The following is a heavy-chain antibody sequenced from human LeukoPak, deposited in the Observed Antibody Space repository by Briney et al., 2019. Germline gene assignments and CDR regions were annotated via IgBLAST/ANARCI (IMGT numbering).Heavy chain of an antibody. CDR3: ARLPKKTTVVTPIGYFQH. Sequence: GESLKISCKGSGYSFTSYWIGWVRQMPGKGLEWMGIIYPGDSDARYSPSFQGQVTISADKSISTAYLQWSSLKASDTAMYYCARLPKKTTVVTPIGYFQHWGQGTLVTVSS. CDR1: GYSFTSYW. V-gene: IGHV5-51*01. CDR2: IYPGDSDA. J-gene: IGHJ1*01. D-gene: IGHD4-17*01.